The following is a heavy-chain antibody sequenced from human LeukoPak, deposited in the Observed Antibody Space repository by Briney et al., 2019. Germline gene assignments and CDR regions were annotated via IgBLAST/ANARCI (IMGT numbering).Heavy chain of an antibody. V-gene: IGHV3-30*02. CDR2: IRHDGSIK. CDR1: GFIFSTYV. Sequence: AGGSLRLSCAASGFIFSTYVMYWVRQAPGKGLEWVAFIRHDGSIKNYADSVKGRSTISRDNSKNTLYLQMNSLRAEDTAVYYCAKDSLADIDYWGQGTLVTVSS. CDR3: AKDSLADIDY. J-gene: IGHJ4*02. D-gene: IGHD3-16*01.